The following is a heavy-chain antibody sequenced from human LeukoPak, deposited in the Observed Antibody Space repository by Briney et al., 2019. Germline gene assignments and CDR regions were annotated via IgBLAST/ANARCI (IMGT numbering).Heavy chain of an antibody. Sequence: ASVRVSCKVSGYTFTDYYMQWVQQAPGKGLEWMGLVDPEDGETIYAEKFQGRVTITADTSTDTAYMELSSLRSEDTAVYYCATVLGATHFDYCGQGTLVTVSS. J-gene: IGHJ4*02. CDR2: VDPEDGET. V-gene: IGHV1-69-2*01. CDR3: ATVLGATHFDY. D-gene: IGHD1-26*01. CDR1: GYTFTDYY.